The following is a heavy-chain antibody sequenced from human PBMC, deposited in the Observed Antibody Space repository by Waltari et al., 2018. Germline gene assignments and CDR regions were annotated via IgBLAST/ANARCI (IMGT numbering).Heavy chain of an antibody. CDR1: GGSFSGYY. CDR2: INHSGST. V-gene: IGHV4-34*01. D-gene: IGHD6-13*01. J-gene: IGHJ4*02. Sequence: QVQLQQWGAGLLKPSETLSLTCAVYGGSFSGYYWSWIRQPPGKGLEWIGEINHSGSTNYNPSLKSRVTISVDTSKNQFSLKLSSVTAADTAVYYCARGDGSSDGSSWPYFDYWGQGTLVTVSS. CDR3: ARGDGSSDGSSWPYFDY.